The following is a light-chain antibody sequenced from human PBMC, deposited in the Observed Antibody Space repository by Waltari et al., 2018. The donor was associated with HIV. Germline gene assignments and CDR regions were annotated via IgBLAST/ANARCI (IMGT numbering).Light chain of an antibody. Sequence: SYGVSQPPSVSVAPGQTAAITCGGNNIGSLSVTWYQQRPGQAPVLVISYDNDRPSGIPERFSGSSSGNTATLTIRGVEAGDEADYYCQVWDSSSDHVLFGGGTKLTVL. CDR3: QVWDSSSDHVL. V-gene: IGLV3-21*04. CDR2: YDN. J-gene: IGLJ2*01. CDR1: NIGSLS.